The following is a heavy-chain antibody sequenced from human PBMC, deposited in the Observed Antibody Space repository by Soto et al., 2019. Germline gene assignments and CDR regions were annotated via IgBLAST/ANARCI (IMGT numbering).Heavy chain of an antibody. V-gene: IGHV3-74*01. D-gene: IGHD3-22*01. CDR1: GFIFKSYW. CDR2: IKDDGTKT. Sequence: EVQLVESGGGSVQAGGSLRISCEASGFIFKSYWMHWVRQAPGKGLEWVSYIKDDGTKTNFAESVRGRFTISRDNAKNMLYLHMDSLRVEDTAVYFCARDYPYYFDSGSGYFPLLHWGRGTLVSVSS. CDR3: ARDYPYYFDSGSGYFPLLH. J-gene: IGHJ1*01.